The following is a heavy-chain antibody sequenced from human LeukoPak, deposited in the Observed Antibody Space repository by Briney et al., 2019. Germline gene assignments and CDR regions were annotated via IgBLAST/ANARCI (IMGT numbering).Heavy chain of an antibody. CDR3: ARDPKRVAATTTTIYGWFDP. CDR2: IKQDGSEK. Sequence: GGSLRLSCAASGFTFSSYAMSWVRQAPGKGLEWVANIKQDGSEKYYVDSVKGRFTISRDNAKDSLYLQMNSLRAEDTAVYYCARDPKRVAATTTTIYGWFDPWGQGTLVTVSS. D-gene: IGHD2-15*01. CDR1: GFTFSSYA. V-gene: IGHV3-7*01. J-gene: IGHJ5*02.